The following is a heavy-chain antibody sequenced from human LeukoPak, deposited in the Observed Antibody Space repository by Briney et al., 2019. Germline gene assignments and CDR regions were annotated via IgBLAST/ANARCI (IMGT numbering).Heavy chain of an antibody. J-gene: IGHJ4*02. V-gene: IGHV4-39*07. CDR2: IYYSGST. Sequence: PSETLSLTCTVSGGSISSSSYYWGWIRQPPGKGLEWIGSIYYSGSTYYNPSLKSRVTISVDTSKNQFSLKLSSVTAADTAVYYCARGYGSGSRFDYWGQGTLVTVSS. D-gene: IGHD3-10*01. CDR1: GGSISSSSYY. CDR3: ARGYGSGSRFDY.